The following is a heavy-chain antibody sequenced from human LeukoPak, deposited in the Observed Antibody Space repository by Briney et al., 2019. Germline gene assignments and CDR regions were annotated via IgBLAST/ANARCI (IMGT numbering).Heavy chain of an antibody. CDR3: ARDTDDTDMDV. D-gene: IGHD3-22*01. Sequence: GGSLRLSCAASGFTFSSYGMHWVRQAPGKGLGWVAVIWYDGSNKYYADSVKGRFTISRDNSKNTLYLQMNSLRAEDTAVYYCARDTDDTDMDVWGKGTTVTVSS. CDR1: GFTFSSYG. CDR2: IWYDGSNK. V-gene: IGHV3-33*01. J-gene: IGHJ6*03.